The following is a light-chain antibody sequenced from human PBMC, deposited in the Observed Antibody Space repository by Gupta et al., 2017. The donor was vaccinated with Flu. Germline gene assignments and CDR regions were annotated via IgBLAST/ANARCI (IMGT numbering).Light chain of an antibody. CDR3: QQVDRYPHT. J-gene: IGKJ2*01. CDR2: VAS. CDR1: QGIMNY. V-gene: IGKV1-9*01. Sequence: PSFLSASGGDGVSITCRASQGIMNYLAWYQHKPGKAPNLLIYVASILQSGVPSRFSGSGSGAEFTLTISNLQPEDSAAYYCQQVDRYPHTFGQGTKLEIK.